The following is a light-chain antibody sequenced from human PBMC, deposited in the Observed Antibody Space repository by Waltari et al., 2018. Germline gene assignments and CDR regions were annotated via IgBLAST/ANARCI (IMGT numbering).Light chain of an antibody. CDR2: GAT. CDR1: QTISTF. V-gene: IGKV1-39*01. Sequence: DIQMTQSPHSLSASVGDGVTITCRPSQTISTFVNCYQHKPGKAPTLLIYGATILQSGVPSRFSGIGFGTDFTLTITNVQPEDFATYYCQQTYRTPPYTFGQGTKLEIK. CDR3: QQTYRTPPYT. J-gene: IGKJ2*01.